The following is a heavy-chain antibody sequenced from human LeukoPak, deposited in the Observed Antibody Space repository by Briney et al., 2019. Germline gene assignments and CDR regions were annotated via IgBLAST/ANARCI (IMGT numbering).Heavy chain of an antibody. CDR2: VYHSGST. CDR1: GGSISSSNW. D-gene: IGHD3-9*01. J-gene: IGHJ2*01. V-gene: IGHV4-4*02. Sequence: SETLSLTCAVSGGSISSSNWWSWVRQPPGKGLEWFGEVYHSGSTNYNPSLKSRVTISVDKSKNQFSLKLSSVTAADTAVYYCARDYYDILTGRYFDLWGRGTLVTVSS. CDR3: ARDYYDILTGRYFDL.